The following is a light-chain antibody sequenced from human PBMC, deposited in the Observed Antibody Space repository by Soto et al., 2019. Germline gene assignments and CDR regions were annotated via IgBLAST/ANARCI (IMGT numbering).Light chain of an antibody. J-gene: IGKJ1*01. CDR1: QSINTW. CDR2: EGS. CDR3: QQYKTYSRT. V-gene: IGKV1-5*03. Sequence: DIQMTQSPSTLSASVGDRVTITCRASQSINTWLAWYQQKPGEAPKLLIYEGSTLERGVPSMFSGSGSGTEFTLTISRLQPDDFAPFYCQQYKTYSRTFGQGTKVEVK.